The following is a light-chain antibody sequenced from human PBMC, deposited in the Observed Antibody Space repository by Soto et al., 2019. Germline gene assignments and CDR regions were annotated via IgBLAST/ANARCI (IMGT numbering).Light chain of an antibody. CDR2: DAS. V-gene: IGKV3-15*01. Sequence: EIVLTQSPAILSVSAGERATLSCGASQSISRSLAWYQQKHGQAPRLLISDASTRATGIPARFSGSGYGTDFTLTISSLQTEDFATYYCQQLNSYPPTFGGGTKVDIK. CDR1: QSISRS. J-gene: IGKJ4*01. CDR3: QQLNSYPPT.